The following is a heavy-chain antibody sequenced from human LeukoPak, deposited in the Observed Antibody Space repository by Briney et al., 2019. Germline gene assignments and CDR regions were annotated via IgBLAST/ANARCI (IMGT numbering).Heavy chain of an antibody. CDR3: ASTERCSTTCPLDY. CDR2: INHSGGT. J-gene: IGHJ4*02. V-gene: IGHV4-34*01. CDR1: GGSFRGYY. Sequence: SETLSLTCAVYGGSFRGYYWSWIRQPPGKGLEWIGEINHSGGTNYNPSLKSRVTISLDTSMKKFSLKLNSVTAADTAVYYCASTERCSTTCPLDYWGQGTLVTVSS. D-gene: IGHD2-2*01.